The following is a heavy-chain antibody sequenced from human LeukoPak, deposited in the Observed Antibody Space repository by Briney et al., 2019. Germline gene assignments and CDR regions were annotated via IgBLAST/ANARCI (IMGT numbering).Heavy chain of an antibody. V-gene: IGHV3-48*03. J-gene: IGHJ4*02. CDR3: ARELQYYYDSSGYHDY. Sequence: GGSLRLSCAASGFPFSSYEMNWVRQAPGKGLEWVSYISSSGSTIYYADSVKGRFTISRDNAKNSLYLQMNSLRAEDTAVYYCARELQYYYDSSGYHDYWGQGTLVTVSS. D-gene: IGHD3-22*01. CDR1: GFPFSSYE. CDR2: ISSSGSTI.